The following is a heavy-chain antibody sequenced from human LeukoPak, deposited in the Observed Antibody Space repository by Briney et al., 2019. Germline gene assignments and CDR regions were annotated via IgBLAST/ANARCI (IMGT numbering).Heavy chain of an antibody. D-gene: IGHD3-22*01. CDR2: ISSSSSYI. CDR3: ARVGYYYHDSSGYSTGALDY. CDR1: GFTFSSYS. J-gene: IGHJ4*02. V-gene: IGHV3-21*01. Sequence: GGSLRLSCAASGFTFSSYSMNWVRQAPGKGLEWVSSISSSSSYIYYADSVKGRFTISRDNAKNSLYLQMNSLRAEDTAVYYCARVGYYYHDSSGYSTGALDYWGQGTLVTVSS.